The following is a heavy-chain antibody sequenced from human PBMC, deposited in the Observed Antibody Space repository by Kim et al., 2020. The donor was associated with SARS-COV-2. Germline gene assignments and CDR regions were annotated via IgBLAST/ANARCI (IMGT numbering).Heavy chain of an antibody. J-gene: IGHJ4*02. Sequence: GGSLRLSCAASGFTFSSYGMHWVRQTPGKGLEWVALVWSDGSKKYYADSVTGRFTISRDNSKNTLYLQMNSLRVEDTAVYYCARGGSYSSDFDYWGQGTL. CDR2: VWSDGSKK. CDR3: ARGGSYSSDFDY. CDR1: GFTFSSYG. V-gene: IGHV3-33*01. D-gene: IGHD2-21*01.